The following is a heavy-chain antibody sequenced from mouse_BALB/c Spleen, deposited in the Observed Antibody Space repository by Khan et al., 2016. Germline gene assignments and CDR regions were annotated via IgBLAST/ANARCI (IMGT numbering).Heavy chain of an antibody. V-gene: IGHV9-3-1*01. D-gene: IGHD4-1*01. CDR3: ARTNRGY. Sequence: QIQLVQSGPELKKPGETVKISCKASGYTFTNYGMNWVKQAPGKGLKWMGWINTYTGEPTYADDFKGRFAFSLETSASTAYLQINNLKNEDTATYVWARTNRGYWGQGTTLTVSS. CDR2: INTYTGEP. J-gene: IGHJ2*01. CDR1: GYTFTNYG.